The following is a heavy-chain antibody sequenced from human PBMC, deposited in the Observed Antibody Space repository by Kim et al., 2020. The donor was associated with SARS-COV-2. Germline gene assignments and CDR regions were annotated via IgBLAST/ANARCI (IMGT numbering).Heavy chain of an antibody. CDR1: GGSISSSNW. CDR3: ASGYYDSSGYQLGPVFRCFDY. V-gene: IGHV4-4*02. Sequence: LRETLSLTCAVSGGSISSSNWWSWVRQPPGKGLEWIGEIYHSGSTNYNPSLKSRVTISVDKSKNQFSLKLSSVTAADTAVYYCASGYYDSSGYQLGPVFRCFDYWGQGTLVTVSS. D-gene: IGHD3-22*01. J-gene: IGHJ4*02. CDR2: IYHSGST.